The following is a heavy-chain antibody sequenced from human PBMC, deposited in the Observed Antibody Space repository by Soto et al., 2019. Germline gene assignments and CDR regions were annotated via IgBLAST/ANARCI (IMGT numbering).Heavy chain of an antibody. CDR1: GYTFTSYG. J-gene: IGHJ3*02. CDR3: ARDPRITIFGVDLDAFDI. CDR2: ISAYNGNT. V-gene: IGHV1-18*04. D-gene: IGHD3-3*01. Sequence: ASVKVSCKASGYTFTSYGISWVRQAPGQGLEWMGWISAYNGNTNYAQKLQGRVTMTTDTSTSTAYMELRSLRSDDTAVYHCARDPRITIFGVDLDAFDIWGQGTMVTVSS.